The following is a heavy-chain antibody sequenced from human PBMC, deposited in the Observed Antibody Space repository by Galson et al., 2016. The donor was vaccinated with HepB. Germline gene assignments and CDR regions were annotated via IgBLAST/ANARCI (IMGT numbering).Heavy chain of an antibody. CDR1: GFTFSSYW. D-gene: IGHD4/OR15-4a*01. V-gene: IGHV3-7*02. CDR3: FGAQSSP. CDR2: IKPDGSGK. J-gene: IGHJ5*02. Sequence: SLRLSCAASGFTFSSYWMNWVRQAPGKGLEWVANIKPDGSGKYYADSVKGRFTISRDNAKNSFYLQMNSLRAEDTAVYYGFGAQSSPGGQGTLDTVSS.